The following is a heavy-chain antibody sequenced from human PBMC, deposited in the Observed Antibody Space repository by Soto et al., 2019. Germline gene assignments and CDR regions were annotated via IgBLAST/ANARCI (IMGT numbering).Heavy chain of an antibody. CDR3: ARAYYDFWSGYPFDY. CDR1: GFTFSDYY. CDR2: ISSSGSTI. J-gene: IGHJ4*02. Sequence: PGGSLRLSCAASGFTFSDYYMSWIRQASGKGLEWVSYISSSGSTIYYADSVKGRFTISRDNAKNSLYLQMNSLRAEDTAVYYCARAYYDFWSGYPFDYWGQGTLVTVSS. D-gene: IGHD3-3*01. V-gene: IGHV3-11*01.